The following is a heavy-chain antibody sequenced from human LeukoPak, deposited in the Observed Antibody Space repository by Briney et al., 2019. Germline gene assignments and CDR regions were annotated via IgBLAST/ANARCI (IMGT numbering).Heavy chain of an antibody. V-gene: IGHV3-48*03. Sequence: GGSLRLSCGVSGFTFSSYEMNWVRQAPGKGLEWVSYISSVGSTRHYADSVKGRFTISRDNAKNSLYLQMNSLRAEDTAVYYCARERIAVGRGFFDYWGQGTLVTVSS. CDR1: GFTFSSYE. D-gene: IGHD6-19*01. J-gene: IGHJ4*02. CDR3: ARERIAVGRGFFDY. CDR2: ISSVGSTR.